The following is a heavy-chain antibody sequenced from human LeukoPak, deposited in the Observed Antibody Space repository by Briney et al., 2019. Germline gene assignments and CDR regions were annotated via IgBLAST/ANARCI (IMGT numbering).Heavy chain of an antibody. CDR3: ARHYYDSSGPRVEDAFDI. Sequence: SETLSLTCTVSGGSISSYYWSWIRQPPGKGLEWIGYIYYSGSTNYNPSLKSRVTISVDTSKNQFSLKLSSVTAADTAVYYCARHYYDSSGPRVEDAFDIWGQGTMVTVSS. V-gene: IGHV4-59*01. D-gene: IGHD3-22*01. CDR2: IYYSGST. J-gene: IGHJ3*02. CDR1: GGSISSYY.